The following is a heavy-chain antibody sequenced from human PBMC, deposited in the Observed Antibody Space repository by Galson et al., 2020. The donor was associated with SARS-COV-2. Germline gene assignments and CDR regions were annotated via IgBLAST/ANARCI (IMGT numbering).Heavy chain of an antibody. Sequence: GESLKISCKGSGYSFTSYWIAWVRQMPGKGLEWMGIICPGDSDTRYSPSFQGQVTISADKSINTTYMQWTSLKASDTAIYYCARPRDGYSNGAFNFWGQGTMVTVSS. J-gene: IGHJ3*01. CDR1: GYSFTSYW. CDR3: ARPRDGYSNGAFNF. D-gene: IGHD2-21*01. CDR2: ICPGDSDT. V-gene: IGHV5-51*01.